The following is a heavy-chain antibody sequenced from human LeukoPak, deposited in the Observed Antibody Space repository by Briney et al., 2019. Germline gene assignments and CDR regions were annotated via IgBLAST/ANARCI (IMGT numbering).Heavy chain of an antibody. CDR3: AKEGDFWSGYLLDC. D-gene: IGHD3-3*01. V-gene: IGHV3-23*01. CDR1: GFTFSSYA. J-gene: IGHJ4*02. CDR2: ISGSGGST. Sequence: PGASLRLSCAASGFTFSSYAMSWVRQAPGKGLEWVSAISGSGGSTYYADSVKGRFTISRDNSKNTLYLQMNSLRAEDTAVYYCAKEGDFWSGYLLDCWGQGTLVTVSS.